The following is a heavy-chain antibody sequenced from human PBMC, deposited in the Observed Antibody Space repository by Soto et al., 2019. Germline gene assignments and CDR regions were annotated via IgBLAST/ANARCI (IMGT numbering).Heavy chain of an antibody. CDR3: AKGGATAAVLDY. CDR1: GFAFRSYG. CDR2: ISYDKNTI. D-gene: IGHD3-10*02. J-gene: IGHJ4*02. V-gene: IGHV3-30*18. Sequence: QIQLVESGGGVVQPGRSLRLSCAASGFAFRSYGMHSVRQVPGRGLDWLSVISYDKNTIHYAGSVRGRFTISRDNSKNTVYLDIKSLRPEDTAIYYCAKGGATAAVLDYWGQGTLVTVSP.